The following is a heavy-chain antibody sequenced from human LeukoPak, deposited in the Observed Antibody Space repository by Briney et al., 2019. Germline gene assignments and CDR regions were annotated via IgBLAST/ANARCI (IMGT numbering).Heavy chain of an antibody. CDR2: IIPILGIA. D-gene: IGHD2-2*01. CDR3: AREARYCSSTSCPNGIFDY. CDR1: GGTFSSYA. J-gene: IGHJ4*02. Sequence: ASVKVSCKASGGTFSSYAISWVRQAPGQGLEWMGRIIPILGIANYAQKFQGRVTITADKSTSTAYMELSSLRSEDTAVYYCAREARYCSSTSCPNGIFDYWGQGTLVTVSS. V-gene: IGHV1-69*04.